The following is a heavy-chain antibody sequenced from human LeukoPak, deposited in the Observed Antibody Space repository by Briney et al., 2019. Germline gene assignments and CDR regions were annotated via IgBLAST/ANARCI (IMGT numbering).Heavy chain of an antibody. CDR1: GFIFSTYG. V-gene: IGHV3-30*02. CDR2: IGYVGIKK. J-gene: IGHJ4*02. CDR3: AKDGGYCSSISCYTPDYYFDY. Sequence: PGGSLRLSCAASGFIFSTYGMHWVRQAPGKGLEWVAFIGYVGIKKYYADSVKGRFTISRDNSENTLYLQMSSLRAEDTAVYYCAKDGGYCSSISCYTPDYYFDYWGQGTLVTVSS. D-gene: IGHD2-2*02.